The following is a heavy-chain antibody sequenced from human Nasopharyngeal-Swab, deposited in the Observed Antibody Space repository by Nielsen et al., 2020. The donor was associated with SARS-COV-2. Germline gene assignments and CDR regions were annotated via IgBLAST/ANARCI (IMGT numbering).Heavy chain of an antibody. CDR1: GFTFSDYY. V-gene: IGHV3-11*01. D-gene: IGHD3-3*01. J-gene: IGHJ6*02. CDR2: ISSSGSTI. CDR3: ARDITWFTISGDGMDV. Sequence: GESLKISCAASGFTFSDYYMSWLRQAPGKGLEWVSYISSSGSTIYYADSVKGRFTISRDNAKNSLYLQMNSLRAEDTAVYYCARDITWFTISGDGMDVWGQGTTVTVSS.